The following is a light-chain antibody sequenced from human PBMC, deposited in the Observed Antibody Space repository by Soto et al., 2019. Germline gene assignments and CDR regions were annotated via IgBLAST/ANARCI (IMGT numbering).Light chain of an antibody. CDR1: QSVSSSY. J-gene: IGKJ3*01. CDR2: GAS. CDR3: QQDYTRFT. V-gene: IGKV3D-7*01. Sequence: PGYRVTLSCRASQSVSSSYLTWYQQKPGQAPRLLIYGASTRATSIPARFSGSGSGTDFTLTISSLQPEDFAVYYCQQDYTRFTFGPGTKVDIK.